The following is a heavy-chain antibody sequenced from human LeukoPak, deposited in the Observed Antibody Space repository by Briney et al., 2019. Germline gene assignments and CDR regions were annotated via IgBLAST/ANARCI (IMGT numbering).Heavy chain of an antibody. J-gene: IGHJ4*02. CDR1: GFTFSRYW. CDR3: ARLSRLHLGELLN. Sequence: GGSLRLSCGASGFTFSRYWMSWVRQAPGKGLEWVANIKESGGEKDYVDSVKGRFTISRDNAKNSLYLQMNSLRVEDTAVYYCARLSRLHLGELLNWGQGTLVTVSS. CDR2: IKESGGEK. V-gene: IGHV3-7*05. D-gene: IGHD3-16*01.